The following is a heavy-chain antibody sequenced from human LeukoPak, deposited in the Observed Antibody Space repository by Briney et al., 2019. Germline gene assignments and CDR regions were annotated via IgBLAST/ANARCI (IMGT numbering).Heavy chain of an antibody. Sequence: GRSLRLSCTASGFTFGDYAMSWVRQAPGKGLEWVGFIRSKAYGGTTEYAVSVKGRFTISRDDSKSIAYLQMNSLKTEGTAVYYCTREAQYCSSTSCFGMDVWGQGTTVTVSS. J-gene: IGHJ6*02. CDR1: GFTFGDYA. D-gene: IGHD2-2*01. CDR2: IRSKAYGGTT. V-gene: IGHV3-49*04. CDR3: TREAQYCSSTSCFGMDV.